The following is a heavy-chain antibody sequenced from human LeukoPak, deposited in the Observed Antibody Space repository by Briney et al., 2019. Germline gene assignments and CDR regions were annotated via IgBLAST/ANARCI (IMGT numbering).Heavy chain of an antibody. D-gene: IGHD2-21*02. CDR2: INAGNGNT. Sequence: ASVKVSCKASGYTFTSYDIHWVRQAPGQRLEWMGWINAGNGNTKYSQKFQGRVTITRDTSASTAYLELSSLRAEDTAVYYCARTQLYCGGDCHIDSWGQGTLVTVSS. CDR3: ARTQLYCGGDCHIDS. V-gene: IGHV1-3*01. J-gene: IGHJ4*02. CDR1: GYTFTSYD.